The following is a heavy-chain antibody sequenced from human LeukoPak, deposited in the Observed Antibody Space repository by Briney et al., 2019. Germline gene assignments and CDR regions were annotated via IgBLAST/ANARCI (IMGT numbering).Heavy chain of an antibody. J-gene: IGHJ4*02. CDR1: GYTFNKYG. Sequence: ASGKVSCKASGYTFNKYGISWVRQAPGQGLQWMGWISWYNRDTRYAQKFQGRVTMTTDTSTSTVHMELRSLRSDDPAVYYCARGPSNTSGYRVYHDYWGQGALVTVSS. D-gene: IGHD5/OR15-5a*01. V-gene: IGHV1-18*01. CDR3: ARGPSNTSGYRVYHDY. CDR2: ISWYNRDT.